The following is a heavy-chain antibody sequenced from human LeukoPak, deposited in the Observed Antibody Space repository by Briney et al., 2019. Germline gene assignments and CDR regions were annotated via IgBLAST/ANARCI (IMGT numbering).Heavy chain of an antibody. CDR2: INHSGGT. CDR1: GGSFSGYY. D-gene: IGHD3-16*02. V-gene: IGHV4-34*01. Sequence: SETLSLTCAVYGGSFSGYYWSWIRQPPGKGLEWIGEINHSGGTNYNPSLKSRVTISVDTSKNQFSLKLSSVTAADTAVYYCARGRRVWGSYRLYYFDYWGQGTLVTVSS. J-gene: IGHJ4*02. CDR3: ARGRRVWGSYRLYYFDY.